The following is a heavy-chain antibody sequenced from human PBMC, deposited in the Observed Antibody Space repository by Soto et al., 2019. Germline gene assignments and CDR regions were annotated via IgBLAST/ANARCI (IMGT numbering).Heavy chain of an antibody. D-gene: IGHD6-13*01. V-gene: IGHV3-30-3*01. J-gene: IGHJ3*02. CDR3: ARGFDSSPNYAFDI. Sequence: VGSLRLSCAASGFTFSSYSMHWVRQAPGEGLEWVAVISYDGSNKYYADSVKGRFTISRDNSKNTLYLQMNSLRAADTAVYYCARGFDSSPNYAFDIWGRGTLVTVSS. CDR2: ISYDGSNK. CDR1: GFTFSSYS.